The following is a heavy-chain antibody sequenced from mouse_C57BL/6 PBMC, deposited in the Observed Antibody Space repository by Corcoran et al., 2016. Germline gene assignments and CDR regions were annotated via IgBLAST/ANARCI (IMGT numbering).Heavy chain of an antibody. CDR2: ISYDGSN. CDR3: ARGPHYDYDEGMDY. J-gene: IGHJ4*01. CDR1: GYSITSGYY. D-gene: IGHD2-4*01. V-gene: IGHV3-6*01. Sequence: DVQLQESGPGLVKPSQSLSLTCSVTGYSITSGYYWNWIRQFPGNKLEWMGYISYDGSNNYNPSLKNRISITRDTSKNQFFLKLNSVTTEDTATYYCARGPHYDYDEGMDYWGQGTSVTVSS.